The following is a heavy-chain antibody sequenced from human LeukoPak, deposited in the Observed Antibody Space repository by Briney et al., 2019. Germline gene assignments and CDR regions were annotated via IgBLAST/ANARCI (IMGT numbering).Heavy chain of an antibody. J-gene: IGHJ3*02. CDR3: ARSRAQRTMIVVVTTPGRAFDI. Sequence: SETLSLTCAVYGGSFSGYYWSWIRQPPGKGLEWIGEINHSGSTNYNPSLKSRVTISVDTSKNQFSLKLNSVTAADTAVYYCARSRAQRTMIVVVTTPGRAFDIWGQGTMVTVSS. CDR1: GGSFSGYY. D-gene: IGHD3-22*01. V-gene: IGHV4-34*01. CDR2: INHSGST.